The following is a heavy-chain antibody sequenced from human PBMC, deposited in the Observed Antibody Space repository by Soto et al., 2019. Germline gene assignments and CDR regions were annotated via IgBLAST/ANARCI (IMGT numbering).Heavy chain of an antibody. Sequence: WGSIGLSCAAQGFTFSSYWMSWVRRAPGSGLDWVANTKQDGSEKSYVDSVKGRFTISRDNAKNSLYLQMNSLRAEDTAVYYCAREGYSSGWLLYYYYYGMDVWGQGTTVTVSS. CDR1: GFTFSSYW. CDR2: TKQDGSEK. V-gene: IGHV3-7*01. J-gene: IGHJ6*02. CDR3: AREGYSSGWLLYYYYYGMDV. D-gene: IGHD6-19*01.